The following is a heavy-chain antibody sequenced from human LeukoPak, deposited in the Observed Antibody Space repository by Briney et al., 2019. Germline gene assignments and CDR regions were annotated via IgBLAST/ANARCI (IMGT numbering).Heavy chain of an antibody. D-gene: IGHD3-9*01. CDR3: ARRLVGRIDY. V-gene: IGHV3-30*04. CDR2: ILNDGSNK. Sequence: GGSLRLSCAASGFTFSNSAMHWVRQAPGKGLEWVAVILNDGSNKYYADSVKGRFTISRDNSKNTLYLQMNSLRGEDTAVYYCARRLVGRIDYWGQGTLVTVSS. J-gene: IGHJ4*02. CDR1: GFTFSNSA.